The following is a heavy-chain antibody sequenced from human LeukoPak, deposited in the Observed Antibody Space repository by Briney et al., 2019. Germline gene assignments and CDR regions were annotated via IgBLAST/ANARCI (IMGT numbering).Heavy chain of an antibody. J-gene: IGHJ4*02. CDR3: AKVRSGWYSDY. Sequence: PGGSLRLSCAASGFSFSSYSMSWVRQAPGKGLEWVSSISSTSSYIYYADSLKGRFTISRDNAKNSLYLQMNSLRAEDTAVYYCAKVRSGWYSDYWGQGTLATVSS. V-gene: IGHV3-21*04. D-gene: IGHD6-19*01. CDR2: ISSTSSYI. CDR1: GFSFSSYS.